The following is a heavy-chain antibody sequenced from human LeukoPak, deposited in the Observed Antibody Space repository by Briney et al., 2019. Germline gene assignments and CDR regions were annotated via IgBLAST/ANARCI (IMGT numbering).Heavy chain of an antibody. V-gene: IGHV5-10-1*01. J-gene: IGHJ4*02. CDR2: IDPRDSDT. D-gene: IGHD3-10*01. CDR3: TRRRAYYNSPFDF. CDR1: GYSFSTYW. Sequence: GESLKISCEGSGYSFSTYWITWVRQMPGKGLEWMGRIDPRDSDTIYNPSLQGHVRFSSDKSSNTVYLHWNSLKASDTAMFYCTRRRAYYNSPFDFWGRGTLVTVSS.